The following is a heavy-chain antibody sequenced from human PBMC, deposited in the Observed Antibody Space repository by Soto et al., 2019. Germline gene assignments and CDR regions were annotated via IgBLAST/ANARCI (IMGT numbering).Heavy chain of an antibody. V-gene: IGHV4-59*01. D-gene: IGHD1-1*01. CDR1: GGSISSYY. Sequence: QVQLQESGPGLVKPSETLSLTCTVSGGSISSYYWSWIRQPPGKGLEWIGYIYYNGSTNYNPSLKSRVTISVDTSKNQFSLKLSSVTAADTAVYYCARDTWTSPNWFDPWGQGTLVTVSS. CDR3: ARDTWTSPNWFDP. J-gene: IGHJ5*02. CDR2: IYYNGST.